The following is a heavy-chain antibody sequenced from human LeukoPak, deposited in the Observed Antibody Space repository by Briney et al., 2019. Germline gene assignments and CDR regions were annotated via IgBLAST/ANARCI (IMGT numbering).Heavy chain of an antibody. Sequence: SESLSLTCAGYGGSFSGYYWSWIRQPPGKGVEWIGEINYSGSTNYNPSLKSRVTISVDTSKNQFSLKLSSVTAADTAVYYCARGGWFGELNNWGQGTLVTVSS. V-gene: IGHV4-34*01. CDR2: INYSGST. CDR1: GGSFSGYY. CDR3: ARGGWFGELNN. J-gene: IGHJ4*02. D-gene: IGHD3-10*01.